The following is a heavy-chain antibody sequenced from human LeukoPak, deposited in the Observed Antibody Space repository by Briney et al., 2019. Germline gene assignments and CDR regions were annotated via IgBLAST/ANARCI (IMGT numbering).Heavy chain of an antibody. CDR2: IWYDGSNK. J-gene: IGHJ6*03. CDR1: GFTFSSYG. V-gene: IGHV3-33*01. CDR3: ARDPDYGSGNGYYYYMDV. D-gene: IGHD3-10*01. Sequence: GGSLRLSCAASGFTFSSYGMHWVRQAPGKGLEWVAVIWYDGSNKYYADSVKGRFTISRDNSKNTLYLQMNSLRAEDTAVYYCARDPDYGSGNGYYYYMDVWGKGTTVTVSS.